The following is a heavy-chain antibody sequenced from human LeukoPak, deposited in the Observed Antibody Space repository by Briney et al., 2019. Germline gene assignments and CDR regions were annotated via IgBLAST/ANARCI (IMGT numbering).Heavy chain of an antibody. V-gene: IGHV3-7*01. J-gene: IGHJ4*02. CDR1: GLTFSSYW. CDR2: IKQDGSEK. D-gene: IGHD6-19*01. Sequence: GGSLRLSCAASGLTFSSYWMSWVRQAPGKGLEWVANIKQDGSEKYYVDSVKGRFTISRDNAKNSLYLQMNSLRAEDTAVYYCARAATVAGTITDDYWGQGTLVTVSS. CDR3: ARAATVAGTITDDY.